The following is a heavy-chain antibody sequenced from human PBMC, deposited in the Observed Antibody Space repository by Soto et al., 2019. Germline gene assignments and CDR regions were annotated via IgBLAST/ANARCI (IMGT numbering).Heavy chain of an antibody. CDR3: ARDEDCSGGSCYSLREANWFDP. CDR1: GGTFSSYT. CDR2: IIPILGIA. Sequence: ASVKVSCKASGGTFSSYTISWVRQAPGQGLEWMGRIIPILGIANYAQKFQGRVTITADKSTSTAYMELSSLRSEDTAVYYCARDEDCSGGSCYSLREANWFDPWGQGTLVTVSS. D-gene: IGHD2-15*01. J-gene: IGHJ5*02. V-gene: IGHV1-69*04.